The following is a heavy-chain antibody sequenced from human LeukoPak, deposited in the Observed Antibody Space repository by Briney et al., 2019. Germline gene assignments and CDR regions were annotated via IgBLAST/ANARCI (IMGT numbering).Heavy chain of an antibody. CDR1: GFTFSDYY. V-gene: IGHV3-11*01. Sequence: GGSLRLSCAASGFTFSDYYMSWIRQAPGKGLEWVSYISSSGSTIYYADSVKGRFTISRDNAKTSLYLQMNSLRAEDTAVYYCAREGRDYYDSSGYYDYWGQGTLVTVSS. CDR2: ISSSGSTI. D-gene: IGHD3-22*01. J-gene: IGHJ4*02. CDR3: AREGRDYYDSSGYYDY.